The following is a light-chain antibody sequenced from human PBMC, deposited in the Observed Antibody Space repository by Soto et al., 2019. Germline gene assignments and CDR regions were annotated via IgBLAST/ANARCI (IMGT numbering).Light chain of an antibody. V-gene: IGLV2-23*02. J-gene: IGLJ1*01. CDR1: SSAVGSYNL. Sequence: QSVLTQPASVSGSPGQSITISCTRTSSAVGSYNLVSWYQQHPGEAPKLMIYEVSKQPSGVSNRFSGPKSGSTASLTISGLQAEDEADYYCCSHAGSSTFVFGTGTKVTVL. CDR3: CSHAGSSTFV. CDR2: EVS.